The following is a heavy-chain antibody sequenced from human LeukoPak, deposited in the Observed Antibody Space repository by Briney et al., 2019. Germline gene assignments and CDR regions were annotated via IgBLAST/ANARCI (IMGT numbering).Heavy chain of an antibody. D-gene: IGHD2-15*01. J-gene: IGHJ4*02. Sequence: SETLSLTCTVSGGSISSYYWSWIRQPAGKGLEWIGRIYTSGSTNYNPSLKSRVTTSVDTSKNQFSLKLSSVTAADTAVYYCARGSVVVVAATEIFDYWGQGTLVTVSS. CDR3: ARGSVVVVAATEIFDY. CDR1: GGSISSYY. CDR2: IYTSGST. V-gene: IGHV4-4*07.